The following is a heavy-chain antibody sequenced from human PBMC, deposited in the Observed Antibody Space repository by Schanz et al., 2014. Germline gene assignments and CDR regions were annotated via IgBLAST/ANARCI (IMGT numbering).Heavy chain of an antibody. CDR3: ARAPGANASPYYFDY. D-gene: IGHD2-8*01. J-gene: IGHJ4*02. V-gene: IGHV3-9*01. CDR2: ISWNSYSL. CDR1: GFIFEYYA. Sequence: EVQLVESGGGLVQPGRSLRLSCAASGFIFEYYAMYWVRQAPGKGLEWVSGISWNSYSLLYADSVQGRFTISRDNAKNSLYLQMNSLRHDDTAFYYCARAPGANASPYYFDYWGQGSLVTVSS.